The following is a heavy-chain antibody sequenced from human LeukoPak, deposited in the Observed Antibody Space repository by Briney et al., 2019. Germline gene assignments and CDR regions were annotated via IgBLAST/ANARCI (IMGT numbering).Heavy chain of an antibody. CDR3: AKDRYRSSTSCYIPHWFDP. J-gene: IGHJ5*02. CDR2: ISGSGGST. CDR1: GFTFSSYA. Sequence: GGSLRLSCAASGFTFSSYAMSWVRQAPGKGLEWVSAISGSGGSTYYADSVKGRFTISRDNSKNTLYLQMNSLRAEDTAVYYCAKDRYRSSTSCYIPHWFDPWGQGTLVTVSS. V-gene: IGHV3-23*01. D-gene: IGHD2-2*02.